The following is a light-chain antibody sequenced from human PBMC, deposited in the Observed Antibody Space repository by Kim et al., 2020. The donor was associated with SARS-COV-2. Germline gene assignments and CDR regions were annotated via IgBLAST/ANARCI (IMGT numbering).Light chain of an antibody. CDR3: AYWDSSTWV. J-gene: IGLJ3*02. CDR1: SCINVGTYR. CDR2: YKSDSDK. V-gene: IGLV5-39*01. Sequence: FTCTLRSCINVGTYRIDWDQQKPGSHPRDLLRYKSDSDKQQGSGVPSRFSGSKDASNKACLLLISVLQSEDDADYYCAYWDSSTWVFGGGTKLTVL.